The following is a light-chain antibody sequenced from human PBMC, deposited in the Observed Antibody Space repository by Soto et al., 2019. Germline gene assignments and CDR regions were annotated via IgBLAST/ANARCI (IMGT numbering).Light chain of an antibody. CDR2: GSA. CDR1: QSGFSS. CDR3: QQYHSWPA. V-gene: IGKV3-15*01. J-gene: IGKJ1*01. Sequence: EIVMTQSPATLSVSPGERATLSCSASQSGFSSLAWYQQRPGQAPRLLIYGSATRATGIPDRFSGSGSGTEFTLTISSLQSEDSAVYYCQQYHSWPAFGQGTKVEIK.